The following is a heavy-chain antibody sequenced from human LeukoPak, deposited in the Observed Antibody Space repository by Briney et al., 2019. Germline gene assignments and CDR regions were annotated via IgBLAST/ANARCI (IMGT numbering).Heavy chain of an antibody. D-gene: IGHD5-18*01. V-gene: IGHV1-18*01. CDR3: ASQLSAMADGDAFDI. J-gene: IGHJ3*02. CDR2: ISAYNGNT. CDR1: GYTFTSYG. Sequence: ASVKVSCKASGYTFTSYGISWVRQAPGQGLEWLGWISAYNGNTNYAQKLQGRVTMTTDTSTSTAYMELRSVRFDDTAWYYWASQLSAMADGDAFDIWGKGTMVTVS.